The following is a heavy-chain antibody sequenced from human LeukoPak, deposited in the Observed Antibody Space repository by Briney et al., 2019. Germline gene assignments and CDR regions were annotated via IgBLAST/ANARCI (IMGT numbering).Heavy chain of an antibody. J-gene: IGHJ4*02. CDR3: AGSPAGSGTTY. CDR2: IYYSGST. CDR1: GGSISSGDYY. D-gene: IGHD1-7*01. Sequence: SETLSLTCTVSGGSISSGDYYWSWIRQPPGKGLEWIGYIYYSGSTYYNPSLKSRVTISVDTSKNQFSLKLSSVTAADTAVYYCAGSPAGSGTTYWGQGTLVTVSS. V-gene: IGHV4-30-4*08.